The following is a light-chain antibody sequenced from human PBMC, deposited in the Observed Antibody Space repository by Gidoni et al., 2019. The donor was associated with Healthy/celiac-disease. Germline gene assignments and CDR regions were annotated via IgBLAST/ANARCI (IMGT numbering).Light chain of an antibody. J-gene: IGKJ4*01. CDR2: AAS. CDR3: QQLNSYPQT. V-gene: IGKV1-9*01. CDR1: QGISSY. Sequence: DIQLTPSPSFLSASVGDRVTITCRASQGISSYLAWYQQKPGKAPKLLIYAASTLQSGVPSRFSGSGSGTEFTLTISSLQPEDFATYYCQQLNSYPQTFXGXTKVEIK.